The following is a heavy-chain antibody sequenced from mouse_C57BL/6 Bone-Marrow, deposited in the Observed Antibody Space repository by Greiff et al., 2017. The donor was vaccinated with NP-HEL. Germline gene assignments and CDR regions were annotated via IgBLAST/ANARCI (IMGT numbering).Heavy chain of an antibody. CDR2: IFPGSGST. CDR3: AREAIYPYYAMDY. Sequence: LQESGPELVKPGASVKISCKASGYTFTDYYINWVKQRPGQGLEWIGWIFPGSGSTYYNEKFKGKATLTVDKSSSTAYMLLSSLTSEDSAVYFCAREAIYPYYAMDYWGQGTSVTVSS. V-gene: IGHV1-75*01. D-gene: IGHD1-3*01. CDR1: GYTFTDYY. J-gene: IGHJ4*01.